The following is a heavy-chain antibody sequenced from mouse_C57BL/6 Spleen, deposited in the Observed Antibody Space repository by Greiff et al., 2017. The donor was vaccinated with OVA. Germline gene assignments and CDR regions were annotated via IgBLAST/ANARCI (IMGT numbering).Heavy chain of an antibody. CDR2: ISSGGDYI. V-gene: IGHV5-9-1*02. D-gene: IGHD1-1*01. CDR3: TRGRYCSSYYFDY. CDR1: GFTFSSYA. J-gene: IGHJ2*01. Sequence: EVQGVESGEGLVKPGGSLKLSCAASGFTFSSYAMSWVRQTPEKRLEWVAYISSGGDYIYYADTVKGRFTISRDNARNTLYLQMSSLKSEDTAMYYCTRGRYCSSYYFDYWGQGTTLTVSS.